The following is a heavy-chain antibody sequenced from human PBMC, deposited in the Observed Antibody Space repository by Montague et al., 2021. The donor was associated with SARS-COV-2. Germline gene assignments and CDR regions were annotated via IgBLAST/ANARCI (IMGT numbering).Heavy chain of an antibody. J-gene: IGHJ4*01. CDR2: VTTSGTT. CDR3: ARGSEYYYHPFDY. CDR1: GGSITGFS. Sequence: SETLSLTCAVSGGSITGFSWSWVRQPAGKGLEWIGRVTTSGTTNHSPSLRSRVAMSVDTSKNQFSLKMTSVSAADTAIYYCARGSEYYYHPFDYWGHGNLVTVSS. D-gene: IGHD2/OR15-2a*01. V-gene: IGHV4-4*07.